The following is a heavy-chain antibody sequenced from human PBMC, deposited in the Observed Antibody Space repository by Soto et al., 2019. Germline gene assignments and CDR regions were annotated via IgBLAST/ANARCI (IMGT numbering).Heavy chain of an antibody. CDR3: ARRYGSCFDY. CDR2: ISSSSGTI. V-gene: IGHV3-48*01. CDR1: GFDIINYS. D-gene: IGHD5-18*01. Sequence: GSLRHSCTASGFDIINYSMNWVRQAPGKGLEWISYISSSSGTIYYADSVKGRFTISRDDAKTSLYLQMNSLRAEDTAVYYCARRYGSCFDYWGQGTLDIVSS. J-gene: IGHJ4*02.